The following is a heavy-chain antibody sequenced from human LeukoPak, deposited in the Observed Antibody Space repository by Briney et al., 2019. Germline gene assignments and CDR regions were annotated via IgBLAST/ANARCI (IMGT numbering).Heavy chain of an antibody. J-gene: IGHJ4*02. CDR2: IWSDGSNK. CDR3: LTPAGWVNY. D-gene: IGHD1-14*01. Sequence: PGGSLRLSCAASGFSFSSYGMHWVRQAPGKGLEGVAVIWSDGSNKYYADSVKGRFTISRDNSKNTLYLQMNSLRAEDTAVYYCLTPAGWVNYWGQGTLVTVSS. V-gene: IGHV3-33*01. CDR1: GFSFSSYG.